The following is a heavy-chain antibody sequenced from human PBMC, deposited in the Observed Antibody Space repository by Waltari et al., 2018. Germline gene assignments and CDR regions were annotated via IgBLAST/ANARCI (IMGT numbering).Heavy chain of an antibody. CDR1: GYTFTDYY. Sequence: EVQLVQSGAEVKKPGATVKISCQASGYTFTDYYMHWVQQAPGKGLEWVGRIDPQDGEPKYADKFQGRATITADTSIDTVYMELSRLRPEDTAVFYCARTTTIKSLDYWGQGTLVTISS. CDR3: ARTTTIKSLDY. J-gene: IGHJ4*02. CDR2: IDPQDGEP. V-gene: IGHV1-69-2*01. D-gene: IGHD1-7*01.